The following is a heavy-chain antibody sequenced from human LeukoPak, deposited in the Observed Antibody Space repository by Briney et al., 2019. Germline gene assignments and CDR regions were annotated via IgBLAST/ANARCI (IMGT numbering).Heavy chain of an antibody. V-gene: IGHV7-4-1*02. CDR1: GYTFTSYA. CDR3: ARDGSTSPPQIDY. J-gene: IGHJ4*02. D-gene: IGHD2-2*01. CDR2: INTNTGSP. Sequence: ASVKVSCKASGYTFTSYAMNWVRQAPGQGLEWMGWINTNTGSPTYAQGFTGRFVFSLETSVSTPYLQISSLKAEDTGVYYCARDGSTSPPQIDYWGQGTLVTVSS.